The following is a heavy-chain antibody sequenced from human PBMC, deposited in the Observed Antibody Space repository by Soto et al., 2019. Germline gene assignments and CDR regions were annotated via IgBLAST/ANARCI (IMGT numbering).Heavy chain of an antibody. CDR1: GYTFTSYA. D-gene: IGHD3-9*01. V-gene: IGHV1-3*01. CDR2: INAGNGNT. J-gene: IGHJ6*02. Sequence: ASVKVSCKASGYTFTSYAMHWVRQAPGQRLEWMGWINAGNGNTKYSQKFQGRVTITRDTSASTAYMELSSLRSEDTAVYYCARGGVLRYFDWYSMDVWGQGTTVTVSS. CDR3: ARGGVLRYFDWYSMDV.